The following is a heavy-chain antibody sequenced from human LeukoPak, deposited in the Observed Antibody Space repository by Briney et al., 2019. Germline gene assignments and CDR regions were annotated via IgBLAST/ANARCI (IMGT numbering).Heavy chain of an antibody. J-gene: IGHJ4*02. V-gene: IGHV3-23*01. CDR2: ISDTGSST. CDR1: GFTFSSYA. Sequence: GGSLRLSCAASGFTFSSYAMSWVRQAPGKGLEWVSTISDTGSSTYHADPVKGRFTISRENSKNTLYLQLNGLRAEDTAVYYCAKDSQSHAWSQFDYWGQGALVTVSS. CDR3: AKDSQSHAWSQFDY. D-gene: IGHD2-15*01.